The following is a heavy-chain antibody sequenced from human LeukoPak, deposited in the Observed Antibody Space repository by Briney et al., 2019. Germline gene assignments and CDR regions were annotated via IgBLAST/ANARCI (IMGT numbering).Heavy chain of an antibody. Sequence: ASVKVSCKASGYTFTSYYMHWARQAPGQGLEWMGIINPSGGSTSYAQKFQGRVTMTRDMSTSTAYMELSSLRSEDTAVYYCARGAYYYDSSGYWLEDYWGQGTLVTVSS. J-gene: IGHJ4*02. CDR1: GYTFTSYY. V-gene: IGHV1-46*01. CDR3: ARGAYYYDSSGYWLEDY. CDR2: INPSGGST. D-gene: IGHD3-22*01.